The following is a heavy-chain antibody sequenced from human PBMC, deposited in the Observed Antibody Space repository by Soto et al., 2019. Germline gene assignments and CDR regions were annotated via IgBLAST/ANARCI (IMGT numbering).Heavy chain of an antibody. D-gene: IGHD3-22*01. J-gene: IGHJ3*02. V-gene: IGHV3-23*01. CDR3: AKEGGRDYDSSGYYPVKAFDI. Sequence: GGSLRLSCAASGFTFSSYAMSWVRQAPGKGLEWVSAISGSGGSTYYADSVKGRFTISRDNSKNTLYLQMNSLRAEDTAVYHCAKEGGRDYDSSGYYPVKAFDIWGQGTMVTVSS. CDR2: ISGSGGST. CDR1: GFTFSSYA.